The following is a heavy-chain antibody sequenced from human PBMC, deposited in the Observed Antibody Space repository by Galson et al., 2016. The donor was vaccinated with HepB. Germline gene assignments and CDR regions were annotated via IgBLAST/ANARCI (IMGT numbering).Heavy chain of an antibody. CDR1: GFTFSPSA. Sequence: SLRLSCAASGFTFSPSAMTWVRQAPGTGPACVAPIRGTGGTTYYADSVKGRFTISSATSEKTLSLQMNSRRVEDTAVSFCAKAPRGITSEWGYYDSGIEPYWFDPWGQGAPVTVSS. J-gene: IGHJ5*02. V-gene: IGHV3-23*01. D-gene: IGHD3-10*01. CDR2: IRGTGGTT. CDR3: AKAPRGITSEWGYYDSGIEPYWFDP.